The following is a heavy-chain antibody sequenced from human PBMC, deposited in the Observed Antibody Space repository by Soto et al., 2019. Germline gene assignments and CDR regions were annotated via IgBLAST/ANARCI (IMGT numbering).Heavy chain of an antibody. J-gene: IGHJ6*02. D-gene: IGHD2-2*01. CDR2: VSWNGSRT. Sequence: RRLSCAASGFTFSNSDMNWVHQAPGKGLEWVSGVSWNGSRTHYADSVKGRFIISRDNSRNTLYLQTNSLRAEDTAVYYCVMGASSTSCTDDYYGMHVCGQGTPLTV. CDR1: GFTFSNSD. V-gene: IGHV3-35*01. CDR3: VMGASSTSCTDDYYGMHV.